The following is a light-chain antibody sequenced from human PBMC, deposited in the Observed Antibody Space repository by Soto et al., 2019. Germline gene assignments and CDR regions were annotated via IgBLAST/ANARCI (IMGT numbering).Light chain of an antibody. CDR2: EVS. V-gene: IGLV2-14*01. Sequence: QSALTQPASVSGSPGQSITISCTGTSSDVGGYNYVSWYQQHPGKAPKLMIYEVSNRPSGVSNRLSGSKSGNTAYLNISGLQAEDEADYYCSSYTSSSTLVFGGGTKVTVL. J-gene: IGLJ3*02. CDR1: SSDVGGYNY. CDR3: SSYTSSSTLV.